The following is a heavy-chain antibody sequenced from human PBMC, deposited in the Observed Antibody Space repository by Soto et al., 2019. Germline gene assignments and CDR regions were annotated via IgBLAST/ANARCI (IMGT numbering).Heavy chain of an antibody. CDR2: ISAYNGNT. V-gene: IGHV1-18*01. CDR1: GYTFTSYG. D-gene: IGHD6-13*01. CDR3: ARDAAAGLTDY. Sequence: QVQLVQSGAEVKKPGASVKVSCKASGYTFTSYGIIWVRQAPGQGLEWMGWISAYNGNTKYVQKFQGRVTMTTDTSTSTAYMELRSLRSDDTAGYYCARDAAAGLTDYWGQGTLVTVSS. J-gene: IGHJ4*02.